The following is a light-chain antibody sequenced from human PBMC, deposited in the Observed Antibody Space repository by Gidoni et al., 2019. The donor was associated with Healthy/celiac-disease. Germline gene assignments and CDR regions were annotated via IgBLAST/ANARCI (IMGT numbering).Light chain of an antibody. J-gene: IGKJ2*01. V-gene: IGKV2-28*01. CDR3: MQAVQTLPYT. Sequence: DIVMTQSPLSLLVTPGEPASISCRSSQSLLHSNGYSYVDWYLQKPGQSPQYLIYLGSNRASRVPARCSGSGSGTDVTLKISRVEAEDVGVSYCMQAVQTLPYTFGQGTKLEIK. CDR1: QSLLHSNGYSY. CDR2: LGS.